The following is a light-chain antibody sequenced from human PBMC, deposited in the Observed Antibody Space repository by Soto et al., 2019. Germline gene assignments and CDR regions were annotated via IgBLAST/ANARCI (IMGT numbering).Light chain of an antibody. Sequence: EIVMTQSPATLSVSPGERVTLSCRASQSVSSNLAWYQQKPGQAPRLLIYGASTRATGFPARFSGSGSGTDFTLTISSLQSEDFAVYYCQQYNNWPWTFGQGTKVDIK. V-gene: IGKV3-15*01. CDR3: QQYNNWPWT. J-gene: IGKJ1*01. CDR2: GAS. CDR1: QSVSSN.